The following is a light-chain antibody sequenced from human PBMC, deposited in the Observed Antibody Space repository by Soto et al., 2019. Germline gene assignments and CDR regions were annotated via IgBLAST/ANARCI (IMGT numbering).Light chain of an antibody. CDR1: SSDVGGYNY. Sequence: QSALTQPASVSGSPGQSITTSCTGTSSDVGGYNYVSWYQHYPGKAPKLMIHDVSNRPSGVSDRFSGPKSGNTASLTISGLQAEAEADYYCPSYTSSREKVFGTGTKVTVL. CDR3: PSYTSSREKV. V-gene: IGLV2-14*03. CDR2: DVS. J-gene: IGLJ1*01.